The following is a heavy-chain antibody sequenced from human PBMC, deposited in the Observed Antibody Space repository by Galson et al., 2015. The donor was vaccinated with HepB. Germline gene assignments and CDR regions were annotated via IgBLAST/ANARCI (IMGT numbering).Heavy chain of an antibody. CDR3: ARSPAAGIEGHY. V-gene: IGHV1-2*02. Sequence: GYSFTASYIHWVRQALGQGLEWMGWIVPNSAATNYAQKFQGRVTITRDTSISTAYMELSRLTSDDTAVYYCARSPAAGIEGHYWGQGALVTVSS. CDR1: GYSFTASY. D-gene: IGHD6-13*01. J-gene: IGHJ4*02. CDR2: IVPNSAAT.